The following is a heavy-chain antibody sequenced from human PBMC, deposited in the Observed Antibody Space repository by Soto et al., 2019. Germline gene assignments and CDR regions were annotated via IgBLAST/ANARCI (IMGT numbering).Heavy chain of an antibody. CDR1: WFTFSSSE. Sequence: PVGSLRLSCAASWFTFSSSEMYWVRQAPGKGLEWVSYIHPSGQPIFYADFLRGRFTISRDNAKTSLYLQMNSLRAEDTAVYYCAREGINNYNEYYFDSWGQGTVVTVSS. CDR2: IHPSGQPI. V-gene: IGHV3-48*03. D-gene: IGHD4-4*01. J-gene: IGHJ4*02. CDR3: AREGINNYNEYYFDS.